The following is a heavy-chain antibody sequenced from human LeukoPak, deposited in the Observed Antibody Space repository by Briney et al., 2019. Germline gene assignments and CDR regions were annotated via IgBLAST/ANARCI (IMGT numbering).Heavy chain of an antibody. CDR1: GYTFTSYD. CDR2: MNPNSGNT. V-gene: IGHV1-8*01. CDR3: ARYLSAAGLYYFDY. D-gene: IGHD6-13*01. Sequence: ASVKVSCKASGYTFTSYDINWVRQATGQGLEWMGWMNPNSGNTGYAQKFQGRVTMTRDTSISTAYMELSRLRSDDTAVYYCARYLSAAGLYYFDYWGQGTLVTVSS. J-gene: IGHJ4*02.